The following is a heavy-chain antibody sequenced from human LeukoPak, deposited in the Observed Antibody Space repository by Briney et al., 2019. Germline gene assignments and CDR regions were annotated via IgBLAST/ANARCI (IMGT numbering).Heavy chain of an antibody. J-gene: IGHJ4*02. CDR1: EFTFRIYR. V-gene: IGHV3-21*06. CDR3: LRGDRRDY. CDR2: ISSRNSYI. Sequence: GGSLRLSCAASEFTFRIYRMNWVRQAPGKGLEWVSSISSRNSYINYADSVKGRFIISRDNAKDSLYLQMNSLRVEDTAVYYCLRGDRRDYWGQGTLVTVSS.